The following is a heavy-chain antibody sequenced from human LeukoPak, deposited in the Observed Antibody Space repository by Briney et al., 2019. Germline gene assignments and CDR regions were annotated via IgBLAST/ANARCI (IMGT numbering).Heavy chain of an antibody. V-gene: IGHV3-30*02. CDR3: AKPMPSIVATILPGY. J-gene: IGHJ4*02. CDR1: GFTFSSYG. Sequence: PGGSLRLSCAASGFTFSSYGMHWVRQAPGKGLEWVAFIRYDGSNKYYAGSVKGRFTISRDNSKNTLYLQMNSLRAEDTAVYYCAKPMPSIVATILPGYWGQGPWSPSPQ. CDR2: IRYDGSNK. D-gene: IGHD5-12*01.